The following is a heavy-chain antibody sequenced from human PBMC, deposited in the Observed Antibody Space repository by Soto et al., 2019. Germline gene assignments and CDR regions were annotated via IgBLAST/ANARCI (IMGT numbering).Heavy chain of an antibody. CDR3: ARDPRVTTVTGDAFDI. V-gene: IGHV4-4*07. J-gene: IGHJ3*02. D-gene: IGHD4-17*01. CDR2: VYISGST. Sequence: QVQLQESGPGLVKPSETLSLTCTVSGGSIGTHYWNWIRQPAGKGLAWLGRVYISGSTDYNPSVKSRVSLSVDTSKNHFSLRLTSVTAADTAVYYCARDPRVTTVTGDAFDIWGQGIMVIVSS. CDR1: GGSIGTHY.